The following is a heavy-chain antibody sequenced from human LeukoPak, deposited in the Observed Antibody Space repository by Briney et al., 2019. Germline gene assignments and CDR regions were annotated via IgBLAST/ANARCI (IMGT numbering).Heavy chain of an antibody. V-gene: IGHV1-8*03. CDR2: MNPNSGNT. CDR1: GYTFTSYD. CDR3: ARAPSTTVTPHDAFDI. D-gene: IGHD4-17*01. J-gene: IGHJ3*02. Sequence: ASVEVSCKASGYTFTSYDINWVRQATGQGLEWMGWMNPNSGNTGYAQKFQGRVTITRNTSISTAYMELSSLRSEDTAVYYCARAPSTTVTPHDAFDIWGQGTMVTVSS.